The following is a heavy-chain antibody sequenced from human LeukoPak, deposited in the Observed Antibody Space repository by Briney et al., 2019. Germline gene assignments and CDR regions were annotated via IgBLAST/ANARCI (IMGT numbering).Heavy chain of an antibody. J-gene: IGHJ4*02. CDR1: GFIFSTYA. V-gene: IGHV3-23*01. D-gene: IGHD6-6*01. Sequence: GGSLRLSCAASGFIFSTYAMNWVRPAPGKGLEWVSTINPGSGTYYADSVKGRFSISRDNSKSTLSLQMNSLRADDTAVYYCARGSRKTGFDYWGQGSLVIVSS. CDR3: ARGSRKTGFDY. CDR2: INPGSGT.